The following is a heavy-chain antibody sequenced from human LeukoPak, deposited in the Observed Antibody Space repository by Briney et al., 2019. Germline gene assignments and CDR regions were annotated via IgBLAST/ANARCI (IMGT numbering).Heavy chain of an antibody. Sequence: SETLSLTCSVSGGSISTKDFYWAWIRQSPGKGLEWIGSIYYNGKTFYNPSLKSRFTMSVDTSKSQFSLRLSSVTAADTAVYYCARGPPPDFDYWGQGTLVTVSS. CDR2: IYYNGKT. J-gene: IGHJ4*02. CDR1: GGSISTKDFY. V-gene: IGHV4-39*07. CDR3: ARGPPPDFDY.